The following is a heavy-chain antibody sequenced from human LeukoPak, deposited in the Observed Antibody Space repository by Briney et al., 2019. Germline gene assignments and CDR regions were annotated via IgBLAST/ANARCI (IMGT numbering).Heavy chain of an antibody. CDR3: ARDDSSGYPTDY. V-gene: IGHV1-69*01. J-gene: IGHJ4*02. CDR2: IIPIFGTA. CDR1: GGTFSSYA. D-gene: IGHD3-22*01. Sequence: SVKVSCKASGGTFSSYAISWVRQAPGQGLEWMGGIIPIFGTANYAQKFQGRVTITADESTSTAYMELSNLRSEDTAVYYCARDDSSGYPTDYWGQGTLVTVSS.